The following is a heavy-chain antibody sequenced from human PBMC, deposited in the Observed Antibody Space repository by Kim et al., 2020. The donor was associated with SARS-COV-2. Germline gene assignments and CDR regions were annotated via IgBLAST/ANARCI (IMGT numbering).Heavy chain of an antibody. CDR3: ARRGSYGREGDAFDI. V-gene: IGHV5-51*01. D-gene: IGHD1-26*01. CDR2: IYPGDSDT. CDR1: GYSFTSYW. Sequence: GESLKISCKGSGYSFTSYWIGWVRQMPGKGLEWMGIIYPGDSDTRYSPSFQGQVTISADKSISTAYLQWSSLKASDTAMYYCARRGSYGREGDAFDIWGQGTMVTVSS. J-gene: IGHJ3*02.